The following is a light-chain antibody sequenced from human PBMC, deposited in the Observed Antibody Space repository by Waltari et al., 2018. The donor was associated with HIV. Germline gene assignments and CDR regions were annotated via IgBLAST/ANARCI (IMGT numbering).Light chain of an antibody. CDR3: CSYAGSSTLV. CDR1: SSDVGSYNL. CDR2: EVS. Sequence: QSALTQPASVSGSPGQSITISCTGTSSDVGSYNLVSCYQQHPGKAPKLMFYEVSKRPSGVANRFSGSKSCNTASLTISGLQAEDEADYYCCSYAGSSTLVFGGGTKLTVL. J-gene: IGLJ3*02. V-gene: IGLV2-23*02.